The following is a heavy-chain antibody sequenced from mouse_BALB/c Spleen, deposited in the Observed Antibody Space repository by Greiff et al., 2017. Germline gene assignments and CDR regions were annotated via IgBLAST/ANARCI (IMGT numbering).Heavy chain of an antibody. J-gene: IGHJ4*01. CDR1: GFSLTSYG. CDR3: ARDGDDYGGTSYAMDY. CDR2: IWSGGST. V-gene: IGHV2-2*02. D-gene: IGHD2-4*01. Sequence: QVQLQQSGPGLVQPSQSLSITCTVSGFSLTSYGVHWVRQSPGKGLEWLGVIWSGGSTDYNAAFISRLSISKDNSKSQVFFKMNSLQANDTAIYYCARDGDDYGGTSYAMDYWGQGTSVTVSS.